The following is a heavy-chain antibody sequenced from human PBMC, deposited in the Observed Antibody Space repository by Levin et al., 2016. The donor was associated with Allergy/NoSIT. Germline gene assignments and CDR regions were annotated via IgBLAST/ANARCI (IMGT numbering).Heavy chain of an antibody. V-gene: IGHV3-21*01. J-gene: IGHJ6*02. CDR2: ISSSSSYI. Sequence: VRQAPGKGLEWVSSISSSSSYIYYADSVKGRFTISRDNSKNTLYLQMNSLRAEDTAVYYCARDRANCSGGSCYLDYYYYYGMDVWGQGTTVTVSS. CDR3: ARDRANCSGGSCYLDYYYYYGMDV. D-gene: IGHD2-15*01.